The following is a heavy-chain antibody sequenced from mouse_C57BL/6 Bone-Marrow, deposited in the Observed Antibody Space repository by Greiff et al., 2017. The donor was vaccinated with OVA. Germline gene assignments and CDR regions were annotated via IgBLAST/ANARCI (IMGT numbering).Heavy chain of an antibody. V-gene: IGHV1-55*01. D-gene: IGHD1-1*01. J-gene: IGHJ3*01. CDR2: IYPGSGST. Sequence: QVQLQQPVAELVKPGASVKMSCKASGYTFTSYWITWVKQRPGQGLEWIGDIYPGSGSTNYNEKFKSKATLTVDTSSSTAYMQLSSLTSEDSAVYYCAREGLYYYGSSPAGFAYWGQGTLVTVSA. CDR1: GYTFTSYW. CDR3: AREGLYYYGSSPAGFAY.